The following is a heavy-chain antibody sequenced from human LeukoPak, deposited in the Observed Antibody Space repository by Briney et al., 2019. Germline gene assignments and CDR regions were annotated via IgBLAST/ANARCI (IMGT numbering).Heavy chain of an antibody. CDR1: GFTFSSYA. CDR3: AKAGSSSGWRGIDY. D-gene: IGHD6-19*01. Sequence: PGGSLRLSYAASGFTFSSYAMSWVRQAPGKGLEWVSVISGGGGSTYYADSVKGRFTISRDNSKSTLYLQMNSLRAEDTAVYYCAKAGSSSGWRGIDYWGQGPLVTVSS. J-gene: IGHJ4*02. CDR2: ISGGGGST. V-gene: IGHV3-23*01.